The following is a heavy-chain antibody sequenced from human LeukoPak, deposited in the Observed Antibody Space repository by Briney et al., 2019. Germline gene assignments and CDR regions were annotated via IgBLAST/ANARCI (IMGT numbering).Heavy chain of an antibody. V-gene: IGHV3-48*03. CDR2: ISSSGSTI. CDR3: AELGITMIGGV. D-gene: IGHD3-10*02. J-gene: IGHJ6*04. CDR1: GFTFSRNG. Sequence: GGTLRLSCAASGFTFSRNGMTWVRQAPGKGLEWVSYISSSGSTIYYADSVKGRFTISRDNAKNSLYLQMNSLRAEDTAVYYCAELGITMIGGVWGKGTTVTISS.